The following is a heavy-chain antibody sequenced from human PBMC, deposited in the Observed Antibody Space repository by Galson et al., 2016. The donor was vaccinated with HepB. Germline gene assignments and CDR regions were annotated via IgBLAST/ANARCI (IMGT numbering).Heavy chain of an antibody. Sequence: SLRLSCAASGFTFSSYTMNWVRQAPGKGLEWVSYISSSSSSIYYADPVKGRFTISRDNAKNSLYLQMNSLRDEDTAVYYCATQYCSGGSCYSAAPGYWYFDLWGRGTLVTVSS. CDR3: ATQYCSGGSCYSAAPGYWYFDL. V-gene: IGHV3-48*02. CDR2: ISSSSSSI. J-gene: IGHJ2*01. D-gene: IGHD2-15*01. CDR1: GFTFSSYT.